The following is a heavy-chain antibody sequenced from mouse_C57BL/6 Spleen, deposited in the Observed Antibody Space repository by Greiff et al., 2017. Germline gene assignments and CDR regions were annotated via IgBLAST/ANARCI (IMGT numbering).Heavy chain of an antibody. D-gene: IGHD2-10*01. J-gene: IGHJ1*03. CDR1: GYTFTSYW. CDR3: AKAGPYYGNPRRYFDV. CDR2: IDPSVSYT. Sequence: QVQLQQPGAELVKPGASVKLSCKASGYTFTSYWMQWVKQRPGQGLEWIGEIDPSVSYTNYNQKFKGKATLTVDTSSSTAYMQLSSLTSEDSAVYYCAKAGPYYGNPRRYFDVWGTGTTVTVSS. V-gene: IGHV1-50*01.